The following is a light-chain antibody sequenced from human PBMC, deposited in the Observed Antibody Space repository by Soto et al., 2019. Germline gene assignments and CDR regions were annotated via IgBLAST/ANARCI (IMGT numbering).Light chain of an antibody. CDR3: QHYGSTLT. CDR2: GTS. CDR1: QSVGSSY. J-gene: IGKJ4*01. V-gene: IGKV3-20*01. Sequence: EVVLTQSPGTLSLSPGERATLSCRASQSVGSSYLAWYQQKPGQAPRVLIYGTSSRATGIPDRFSGSGSGTDFTLTISRLEPEDFAVYYCQHYGSTLTFGGGTKWIS.